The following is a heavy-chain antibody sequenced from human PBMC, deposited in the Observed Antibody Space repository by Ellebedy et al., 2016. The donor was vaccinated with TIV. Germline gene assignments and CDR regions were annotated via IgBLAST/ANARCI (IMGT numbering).Heavy chain of an antibody. J-gene: IGHJ6*02. D-gene: IGHD6-25*01. Sequence: PGGSLRLSCKASGSSFSTSWITWVRQMPWNCLAWMCPIDPTDSYTNYSPSFQGLVTISADESASTAYLQWPSLKASDSATYYCSRQRGYGMDVWGQGTTVTVAS. V-gene: IGHV5-10-1*01. CDR2: IDPTDSYT. CDR1: GSSFSTSW. CDR3: SRQRGYGMDV.